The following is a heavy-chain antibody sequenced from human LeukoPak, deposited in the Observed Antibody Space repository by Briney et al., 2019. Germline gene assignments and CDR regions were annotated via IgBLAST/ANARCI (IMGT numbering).Heavy chain of an antibody. V-gene: IGHV3-21*01. D-gene: IGHD1-1*01. CDR3: ARDQTTYLTTTEYKWFDP. J-gene: IGHJ5*02. CDR2: ISSNGIYI. Sequence: GGSLRLSCAASRFIFSTYSMNWVRQAPGGGLEWVSSISSNGIYIHYADSVKGRFTVSRDNAKNSLYLQMNSLRAEDTAVYYCARDQTTYLTTTEYKWFDPWGQGTLVTVSS. CDR1: RFIFSTYS.